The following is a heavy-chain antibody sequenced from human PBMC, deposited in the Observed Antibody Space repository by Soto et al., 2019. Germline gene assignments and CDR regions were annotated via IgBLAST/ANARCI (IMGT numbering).Heavy chain of an antibody. CDR1: GFTFYSYA. D-gene: IGHD1-20*01. V-gene: IGHV3-23*01. CDR3: VKDRMAYNSVWDPFDI. CDR2: IGSVGGDT. J-gene: IGHJ3*02. Sequence: EVQLLESGGGLVQPGGSLRLSCAASGFTFYSYAMSWVRQAPGKGLEWVSTIGSVGGDTYYADSVKGRFTISRDDSKNTLLLQMNSLRAKDTAVYYCVKDRMAYNSVWDPFDIWGQGTMVTVSS.